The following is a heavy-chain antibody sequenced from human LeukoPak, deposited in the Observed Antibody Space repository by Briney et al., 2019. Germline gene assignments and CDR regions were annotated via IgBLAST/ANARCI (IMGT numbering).Heavy chain of an antibody. V-gene: IGHV4-59*01. Sequence: SETLRLSCTVSGVSIRSYAWTWIRRPPGKGLEYIGFIYYRGTTNYNPSLESRVTMSVDTSKNQFSLKLSSVTAADTAVYYCAWSKPDAVDIWGQGTMVTVSS. CDR2: IYYRGTT. CDR3: AWSKPDAVDI. CDR1: GVSIRSYA. J-gene: IGHJ3*02. D-gene: IGHD1-26*01.